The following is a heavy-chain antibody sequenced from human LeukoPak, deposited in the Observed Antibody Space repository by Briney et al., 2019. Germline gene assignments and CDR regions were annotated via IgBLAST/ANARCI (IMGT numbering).Heavy chain of an antibody. V-gene: IGHV3-43*01. Sequence: GGSLRLSCAASGFTFDDYTMHWVRQAPGKGLEWVSLISWDGGSTYYADSVKGRFTISRDNSKNSLYLQINSLRTEDTALYYCAKDIEGSGWPYFDYWGQGTLVTVSS. CDR3: AKDIEGSGWPYFDY. D-gene: IGHD6-19*01. CDR2: ISWDGGST. J-gene: IGHJ4*02. CDR1: GFTFDDYT.